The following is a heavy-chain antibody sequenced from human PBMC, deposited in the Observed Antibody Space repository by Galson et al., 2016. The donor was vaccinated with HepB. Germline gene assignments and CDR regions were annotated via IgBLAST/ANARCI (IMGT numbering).Heavy chain of an antibody. CDR2: ANQDGRKK. V-gene: IGHV3-7*04. D-gene: IGHD3-3*01. Sequence: SLRLSCAASGFTFSRYWMSWVRQTPGKGLEWVANANQDGRKKNYVDSVKGRFTISRDNARNSLDLQMNNLRVDDTAVYYCARVEARFLEWLFDSFYYYMDVWGKGTTVTVSS. J-gene: IGHJ6*03. CDR3: ARVEARFLEWLFDSFYYYMDV. CDR1: GFTFSRYW.